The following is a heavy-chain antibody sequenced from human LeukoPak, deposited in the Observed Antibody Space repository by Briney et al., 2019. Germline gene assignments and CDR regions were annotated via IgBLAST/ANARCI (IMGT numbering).Heavy chain of an antibody. D-gene: IGHD2-2*01. CDR1: GFTFSYFG. Sequence: SGGSLRLSCVASGFTFSYFGMHWVRQAPGKGLEWVAFIRYDGSNEYYAESVKGPFTISRDNSKNTLYLQMNSLRVEDTAAYYCAKIEGKYQLANIPDSWGQGTLVTVSS. CDR3: AKIEGKYQLANIPDS. CDR2: IRYDGSNE. V-gene: IGHV3-30*02. J-gene: IGHJ4*02.